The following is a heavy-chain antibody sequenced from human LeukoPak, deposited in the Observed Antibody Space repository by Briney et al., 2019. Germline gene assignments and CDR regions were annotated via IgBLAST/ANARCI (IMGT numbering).Heavy chain of an antibody. J-gene: IGHJ6*03. CDR1: GYTFTSYG. V-gene: IGHV1-18*01. D-gene: IGHD5-18*01. Sequence: ASVKVSCKASGYTFTSYGISWVRQAPGQGLEWMGWISAYNGNTNYAQKFQGRVTMTRDTSISTAYMELSRLRSDDTAVYYCARDPAVTLLGYMDVWGKGTTVTISS. CDR2: ISAYNGNT. CDR3: ARDPAVTLLGYMDV.